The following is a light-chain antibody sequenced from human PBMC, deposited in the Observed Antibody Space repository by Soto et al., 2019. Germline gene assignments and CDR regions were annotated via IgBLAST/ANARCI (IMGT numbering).Light chain of an antibody. CDR3: QQCYSTPPYT. Sequence: DIQMTQSPSSLSASVGDRVTITCRASQSISSYLNWYQQKPGKAPKLLIYAASSLQSGVPSRFSGSGSGTDFTLTISSLQPEDFGTYYCQQCYSTPPYTFGQGTKLEIK. V-gene: IGKV1-39*01. CDR2: AAS. J-gene: IGKJ2*01. CDR1: QSISSY.